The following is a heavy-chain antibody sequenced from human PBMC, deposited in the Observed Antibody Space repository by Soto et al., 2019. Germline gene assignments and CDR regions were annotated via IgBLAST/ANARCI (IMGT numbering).Heavy chain of an antibody. CDR3: AREGVGSTGMGLFDY. Sequence: QVQLQESGPGLVKPSQTLSLTCTVSGGSISSGGYYWSWIRQHPGKGLEWIGYIYYSGRTYYNPSIKSRVTISVETSKNQFSLKLSSVTAADTAVYYCAREGVGSTGMGLFDYWGQGTLVTVSS. D-gene: IGHD1-26*01. CDR2: IYYSGRT. J-gene: IGHJ4*02. V-gene: IGHV4-31*03. CDR1: GGSISSGGYY.